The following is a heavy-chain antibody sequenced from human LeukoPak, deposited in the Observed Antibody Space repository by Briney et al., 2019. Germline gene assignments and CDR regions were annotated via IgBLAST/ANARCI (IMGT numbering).Heavy chain of an antibody. Sequence: PGGSLRLSCVASVFSFNTYGMHWVRQAPGRGLEGVGVIWYDESNIYYVDSVQGRFTISRDNSKTTLYLQMTSLRAEDTAVYYCAKSFLELEAYAYYMDVWGKGTTVTVSS. CDR3: AKSFLELEAYAYYMDV. D-gene: IGHD1-7*01. CDR1: VFSFNTYG. V-gene: IGHV3-33*06. CDR2: IWYDESNI. J-gene: IGHJ6*03.